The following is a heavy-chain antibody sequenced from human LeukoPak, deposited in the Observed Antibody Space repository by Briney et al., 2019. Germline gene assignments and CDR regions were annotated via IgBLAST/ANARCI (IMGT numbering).Heavy chain of an antibody. CDR1: GFTFRSYS. V-gene: IGHV3-21*01. J-gene: IGHJ4*02. CDR2: ISSSSSYI. Sequence: GGSLRLSCAASGFTFRSYSMNWVRQAPGKGLEWVSSISSSSSYIYYADSVKGRFTISRDNAKNSLYLQMNSLRAEDTAVYYCARDALSSSSWYDYWGQGTLVTVSS. CDR3: ARDALSSSSWYDY. D-gene: IGHD6-13*01.